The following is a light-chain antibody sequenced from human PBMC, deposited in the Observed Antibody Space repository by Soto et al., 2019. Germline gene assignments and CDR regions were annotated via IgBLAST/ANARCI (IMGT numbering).Light chain of an antibody. CDR3: QSYDSSLSGWV. V-gene: IGLV1-40*01. CDR1: SSNIGAGYD. Sequence: QSVLTQPPSVSGAPGQRVTISCTGSSSNIGAGYDVHWYQQLPGTAPKLLIYGNSNRPSGVPDRLSGSKSGTSASLAITGLQAGGEADYYCQSYDSSLSGWVFGGGTKLTVL. CDR2: GNS. J-gene: IGLJ3*02.